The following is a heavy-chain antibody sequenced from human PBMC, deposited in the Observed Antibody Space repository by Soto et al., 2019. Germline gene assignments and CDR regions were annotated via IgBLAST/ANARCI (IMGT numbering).Heavy chain of an antibody. CDR1: GFTFSSYA. V-gene: IGHV3-23*01. CDR2: ISGSGGST. D-gene: IGHD5-12*01. Sequence: EVQLLESGGGLVQPGGSLRLSCAASGFTFSSYAMSWVRQAPGKGLEWVSAISGSGGSTYYADSVKGRFTISRDNSKNTLYLQMNSLSAEDTAVYYCAKDILSGYDADYWGQGTLVTVSS. J-gene: IGHJ4*02. CDR3: AKDILSGYDADY.